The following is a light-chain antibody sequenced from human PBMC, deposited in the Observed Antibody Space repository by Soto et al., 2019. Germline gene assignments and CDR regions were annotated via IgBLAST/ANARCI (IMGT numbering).Light chain of an antibody. CDR1: SGHSSYA. CDR3: QTCGTGIHVV. CDR2: LNSDGSH. Sequence: QSVLTQSPSASASLGASVKLTCTLSSGHSSYAIAWHQQQPEKGPRYLMKLNSDGSHSKGDGIPDRFSGSSSGAERYLTISSLQSEDEADYYYQTCGTGIHVVFGGGTKLTVL. J-gene: IGLJ2*01. V-gene: IGLV4-69*01.